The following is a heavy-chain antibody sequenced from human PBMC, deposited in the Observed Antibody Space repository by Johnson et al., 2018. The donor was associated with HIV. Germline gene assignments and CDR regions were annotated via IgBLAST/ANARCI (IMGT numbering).Heavy chain of an antibody. V-gene: IGHV3-13*01. D-gene: IGHD3-10*01. CDR2: IGTAGDT. Sequence: VQLVESGGGLVQPGGSLRLSCAASGFTFSSYDMHWVRQATGKGLEWVSAIGTAGDTYYPGSVKGRFTISRDNSKNTLYLQMNSLRAGDTAVYYCVRGGSDAFDIWGQGTMVTVSS. J-gene: IGHJ3*02. CDR3: VRGGSDAFDI. CDR1: GFTFSSYD.